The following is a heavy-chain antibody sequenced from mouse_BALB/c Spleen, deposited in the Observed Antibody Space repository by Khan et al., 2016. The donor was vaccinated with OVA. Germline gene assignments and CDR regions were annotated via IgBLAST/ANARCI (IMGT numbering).Heavy chain of an antibody. J-gene: IGHJ4*01. CDR2: INTYTGEP. V-gene: IGHV9-3-1*01. CDR3: ARGGYNGTMDY. Sequence: QVQLKQSGPELKKPGETVKISCKASGYTFTIYGMNWVRQAPGKGLKWMGWINTYTGEPTYADDFKGRFAFSLETSASTAFLQINNLKNEDTATYFCARGGYNGTMDYWGQGTSVTVSS. D-gene: IGHD2-14*01. CDR1: GYTFTIYG.